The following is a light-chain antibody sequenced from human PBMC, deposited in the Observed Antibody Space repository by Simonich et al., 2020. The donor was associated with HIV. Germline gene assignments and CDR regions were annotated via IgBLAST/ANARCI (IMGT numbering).Light chain of an antibody. CDR2: KAS. J-gene: IGKJ3*01. V-gene: IGKV1-5*03. CDR3: QQYNSSPFT. Sequence: DIQMTQSPSTLSSSVGDRVTITCLASQSISNWLAWHQQKPGKTPKVLIYKASSLESGVPSRFSGSGSGTKFTLTISSLQPDDFATYYCQQYNSSPFTFGPGTKVDIK. CDR1: QSISNW.